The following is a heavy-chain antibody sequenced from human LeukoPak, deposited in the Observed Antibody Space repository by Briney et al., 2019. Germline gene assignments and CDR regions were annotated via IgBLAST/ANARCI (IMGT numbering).Heavy chain of an antibody. J-gene: IGHJ4*02. CDR1: GGSFSGYY. CDR2: INHSGST. CDR3: ARGIVAGRNDRFDY. Sequence: SETLSLTCAVYGGSFSGYYWSWIRQPPGKGLEWIGEINHSGSTNYNPSLKSRVTISVVTSKNQFSLKLSSVTAADTAVYYCARGIVAGRNDRFDYWGQGTLVTVSS. V-gene: IGHV4-34*01. D-gene: IGHD1-1*01.